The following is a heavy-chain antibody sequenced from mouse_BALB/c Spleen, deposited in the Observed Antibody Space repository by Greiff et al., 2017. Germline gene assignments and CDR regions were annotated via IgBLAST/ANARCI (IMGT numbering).Heavy chain of an antibody. CDR2: ISSGGGST. CDR1: GFAFSSYD. Sequence: EVQGVESGGGLVKPGGSLKLSCAASGFAFSSYDMSWVRQTPEKRLEWVAYISSGGGSTYYPDTVKGRFTISRDNAKNTLYLQMSSLKSEDTAMYYCASAMGAYGNFDYWGQGTTLTVSS. D-gene: IGHD2-1*01. CDR3: ASAMGAYGNFDY. J-gene: IGHJ2*01. V-gene: IGHV5-12-1*01.